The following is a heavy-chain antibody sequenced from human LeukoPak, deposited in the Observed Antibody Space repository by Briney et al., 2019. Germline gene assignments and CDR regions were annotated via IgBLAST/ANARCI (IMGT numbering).Heavy chain of an antibody. D-gene: IGHD3-22*01. CDR3: ANQGSDYYGSSLGY. CDR1: GFTFSSYA. Sequence: PGGSLRLSCAASGFTFSSYAMSWVRQAPGKGLEWVSAISGSGGSTYYADSVKGRFTISRDNSKNTLYLQMNSLRAEDTAVYYCANQGSDYYGSSLGYWGQGTLVTVSS. V-gene: IGHV3-23*01. CDR2: ISGSGGST. J-gene: IGHJ4*02.